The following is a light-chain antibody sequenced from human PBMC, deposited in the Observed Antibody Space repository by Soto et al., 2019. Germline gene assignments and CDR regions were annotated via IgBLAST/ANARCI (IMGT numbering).Light chain of an antibody. CDR3: SAYTTRSAV. CDR1: SSDVGGYHY. V-gene: IGLV2-14*01. CDR2: EVT. Sequence: QSVLTQPASVSGSPGQSITISCTGTSSDVGGYHYVSWYQQLPGKAPKLMIYEVTKRPSGVSNRFSGSKSDNTASLTISGLHAEDEADYYCSAYTTRSAVFGTGTKVTVL. J-gene: IGLJ1*01.